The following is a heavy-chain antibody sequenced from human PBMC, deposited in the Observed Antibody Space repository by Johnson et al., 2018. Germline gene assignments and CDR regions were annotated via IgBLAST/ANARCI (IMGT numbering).Heavy chain of an antibody. D-gene: IGHD3-3*01. J-gene: IGHJ6*02. CDR3: ASEMGIIRANYYYYGMDV. CDR2: ISYDGSNK. Sequence: QVQLVQSGGGVVQPGRSLRLSCAASGFTFSSYAMHWVRQAPGKGLEWVAVISYDGSNKYYADSVKGRFTISRDNSKNTLYLQMNSLRAEDTAGYYCASEMGIIRANYYYYGMDVWGQGTTVTVSS. V-gene: IGHV3-30*04. CDR1: GFTFSSYA.